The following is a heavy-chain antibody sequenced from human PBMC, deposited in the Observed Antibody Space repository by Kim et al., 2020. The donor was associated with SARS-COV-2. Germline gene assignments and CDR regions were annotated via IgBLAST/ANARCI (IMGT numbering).Heavy chain of an antibody. D-gene: IGHD2-21*01. CDR2: IRGDGRVR. CDR1: GFSFSPSW. J-gene: IGHJ4*02. V-gene: IGHV3-74*01. Sequence: GGSLRLSCAASGFSFSPSWMHWVRQAPGKGLVWVSRIRGDGRVRDYADSVKGRFTISRDNAKNSLYLQMNSLRIEDTGVYYCARDPYIGEAYWGQGTLVTVSS. CDR3: ARDPYIGEAY.